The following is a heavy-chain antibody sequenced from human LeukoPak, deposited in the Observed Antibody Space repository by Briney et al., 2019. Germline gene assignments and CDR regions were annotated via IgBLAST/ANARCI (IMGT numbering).Heavy chain of an antibody. CDR3: ARGSSTLGY. Sequence: SETLSLTCTVSGGSISSYYWSWIRRPPGKGLEWIGYIYYSGSTNYNPSLKSRVTISVDTSKNQFSLKLSSVTAADTAVYYCARGSSTLGYWGQGTLVTVSS. D-gene: IGHD6-13*01. CDR1: GGSISSYY. V-gene: IGHV4-59*01. J-gene: IGHJ4*02. CDR2: IYYSGST.